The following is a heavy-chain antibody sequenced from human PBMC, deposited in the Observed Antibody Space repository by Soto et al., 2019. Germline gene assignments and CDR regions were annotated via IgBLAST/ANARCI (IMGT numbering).Heavy chain of an antibody. CDR1: GGTFSSYT. Sequence: QVQLVQSGAEVKKPGSSVKVSCKASGGTFSSYTISWVRQAPGQGLEWMGRIIPILGIANYAQKFQGRVTITADKSTSTAYMELSSLRSEDTAVYYCARDSRTTVTNYYYYGMDVWGQGTTVTVSS. J-gene: IGHJ6*02. CDR2: IIPILGIA. CDR3: ARDSRTTVTNYYYYGMDV. V-gene: IGHV1-69*08. D-gene: IGHD4-17*01.